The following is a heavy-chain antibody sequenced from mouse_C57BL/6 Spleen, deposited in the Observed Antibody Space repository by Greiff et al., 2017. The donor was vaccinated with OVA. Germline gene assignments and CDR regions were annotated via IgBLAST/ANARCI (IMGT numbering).Heavy chain of an antibody. J-gene: IGHJ1*03. D-gene: IGHD1-1*01. CDR1: GFTFSSYA. Sequence: EVMLVESGGGLVKPGGSLKLSCAASGFTFSSYAMSWVRQTPEKRLEWVATISDGGSYTYYPDNVKGRFTISRDNAKNNLYLQMSHLKSEDTAMYYCARDPYYYGSSPYWYFDVWGTGTTVTVSS. CDR3: ARDPYYYGSSPYWYFDV. CDR2: ISDGGSYT. V-gene: IGHV5-4*01.